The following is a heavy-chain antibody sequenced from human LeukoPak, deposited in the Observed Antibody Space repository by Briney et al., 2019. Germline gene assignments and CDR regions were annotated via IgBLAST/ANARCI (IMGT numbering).Heavy chain of an antibody. CDR1: GFTFITYA. CDR2: MRPDGSDK. Sequence: GGSLRLSCAASGFTFITYAMHWVRQAPGKGLEWVAFMRPDGSDKYYADSVKGRFTISRDNSKNTLYLQMNSLRPEDTAVYYCTREGDFDYWGREPWSPSPQ. J-gene: IGHJ4*02. D-gene: IGHD1-26*01. V-gene: IGHV3-30*02. CDR3: TREGDFDY.